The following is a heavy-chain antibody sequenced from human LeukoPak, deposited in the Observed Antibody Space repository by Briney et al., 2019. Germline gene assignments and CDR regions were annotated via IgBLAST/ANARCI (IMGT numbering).Heavy chain of an antibody. CDR3: AREAALRWVFDY. D-gene: IGHD4-23*01. CDR2: IIPIFGTA. V-gene: IGHV1-69*13. J-gene: IGHJ4*02. Sequence: SVTVSFTASGGTFSSYAISWVRQAPGQGLEWMGGIIPIFGTANYAQKFQGRVTITADESTSTAYMELSSLRSEDTAVYYCAREAALRWVFDYWGQGTLVTVSS. CDR1: GGTFSSYA.